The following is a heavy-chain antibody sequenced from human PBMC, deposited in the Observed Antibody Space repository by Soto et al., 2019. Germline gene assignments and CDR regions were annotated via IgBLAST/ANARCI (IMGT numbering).Heavy chain of an antibody. D-gene: IGHD3-10*01. Sequence: GALRLSCAASGFTFSSYAVSWVRQAPGKGLEWVSAISGTGVSTYYADSVKGRFTISRDNSKNTLYLQMNSLRAEDTAVYYCAKDKLWFGVGDYWGQGTLVTVSS. CDR2: ISGTGVST. CDR3: AKDKLWFGVGDY. V-gene: IGHV3-23*01. CDR1: GFTFSSYA. J-gene: IGHJ4*02.